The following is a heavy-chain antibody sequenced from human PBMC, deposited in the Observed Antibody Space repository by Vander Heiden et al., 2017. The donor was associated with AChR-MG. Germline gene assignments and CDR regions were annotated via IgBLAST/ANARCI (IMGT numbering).Heavy chain of an antibody. Sequence: EVQLLESGGALVRSGGSLRRYCADPGFTLSNSDMSWVRRAPGKGLEWVSALDYGGYNTYYAESVTGRFTLSRDMSKNTLYLRMNSLRAEDSDIYYCAKAQGGVRGVKNFDSWGPGTQVTVSS. CDR3: AKAQGGVRGVKNFDS. D-gene: IGHD3-10*01. V-gene: IGHV3-23*01. CDR1: GFTLSNSD. CDR2: LDYGGYNT. J-gene: IGHJ4*02.